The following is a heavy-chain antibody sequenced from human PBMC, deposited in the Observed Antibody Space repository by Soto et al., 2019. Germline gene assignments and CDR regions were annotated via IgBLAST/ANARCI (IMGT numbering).Heavy chain of an antibody. D-gene: IGHD2-15*01. J-gene: IGHJ5*02. CDR3: ARVRDCSGGTCYSWWFDP. V-gene: IGHV4-59*01. CDR2: IYYSGST. Sequence: SETLALTCTVSGGSISSYYGSWIRQPPGKGLEWIAHIYYSGSTSYNSSLKSRVTISVDRSKSQLSLKLSSVTAADTAVYYCARVRDCSGGTCYSWWFDPWGQGTLVTVS. CDR1: GGSISSYY.